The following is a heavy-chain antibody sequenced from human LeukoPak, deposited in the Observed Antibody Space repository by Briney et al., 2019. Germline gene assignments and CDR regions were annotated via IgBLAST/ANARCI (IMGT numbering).Heavy chain of an antibody. V-gene: IGHV3-30*03. Sequence: GRSLRLSCAASGFTFSSYGMHWVRQAPGKGLEWVAVISYDGSNKYYADSVKGRFTISRDNSKNTLYLQMNSLRAEDTAVYYCARVGCSSTSCYYYYMDVWGKGTTVTVSS. J-gene: IGHJ6*03. CDR1: GFTFSSYG. D-gene: IGHD2-2*01. CDR2: ISYDGSNK. CDR3: ARVGCSSTSCYYYYMDV.